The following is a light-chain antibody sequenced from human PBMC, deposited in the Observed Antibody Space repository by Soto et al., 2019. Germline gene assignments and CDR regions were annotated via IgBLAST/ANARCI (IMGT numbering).Light chain of an antibody. J-gene: IGKJ5*01. CDR3: QQYRSSPIT. CDR1: QSVSSSY. Sequence: EIVITQSPATLALSPGQRATLSCRASQSVSSSYLAWYQQKPGQAPRLLIYGASSRATGIPDRFSGSGSGTDFTLTISSLEPEDFAVYYCQQYRSSPITFGQGTRLEIK. V-gene: IGKV3-20*01. CDR2: GAS.